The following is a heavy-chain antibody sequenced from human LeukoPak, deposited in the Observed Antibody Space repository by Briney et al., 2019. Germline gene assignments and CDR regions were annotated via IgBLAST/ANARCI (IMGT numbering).Heavy chain of an antibody. V-gene: IGHV1-2*02. Sequence: ASVKVSCKASGYSFPAFYIHWARQAPGQGLEWMGWINPNTGGTNYAQKFKGRVTMTRDTSIRTSYMELASLRSDDTAVYYCARERGAAAGRRKKYQYYGLDVWGQGTAVTVFS. D-gene: IGHD6-13*01. CDR3: ARERGAAAGRRKKYQYYGLDV. J-gene: IGHJ6*02. CDR1: GYSFPAFY. CDR2: INPNTGGT.